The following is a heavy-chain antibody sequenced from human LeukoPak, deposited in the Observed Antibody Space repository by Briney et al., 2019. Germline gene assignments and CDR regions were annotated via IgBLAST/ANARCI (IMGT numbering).Heavy chain of an antibody. D-gene: IGHD3-22*01. CDR1: GGSISSRSYY. CDR2: IYSSGST. CDR3: GSQFYDSSGYYFQH. J-gene: IGHJ1*01. V-gene: IGHV4-39*02. Sequence: PSETLSLTCTVSGGSISSRSYYWGWIRQPPGKGLEWIANIYSSGSTYQNPSLKSRVTISVDTSKTLFSLKLSSLTAADTAVYYCGSQFYDSSGYYFQHWGQGTLVTVSS.